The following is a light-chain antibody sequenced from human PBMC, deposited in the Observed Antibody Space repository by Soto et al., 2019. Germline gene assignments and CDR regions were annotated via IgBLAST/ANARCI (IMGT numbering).Light chain of an antibody. CDR3: QQYGSSRT. J-gene: IGKJ1*01. V-gene: IGKV3-20*01. Sequence: EIVLTQSPATLSLSPGERATLSCRASQDVAEHLAWYQQKPGQAPRLLIYGASSRATGIPDRFSGSGSGTDFTLTISRLEPEEFAVYYCQQYGSSRTFGQGTKVDIK. CDR2: GAS. CDR1: QDVAEH.